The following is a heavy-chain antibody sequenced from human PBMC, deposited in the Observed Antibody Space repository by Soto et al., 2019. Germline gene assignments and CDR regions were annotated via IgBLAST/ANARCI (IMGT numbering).Heavy chain of an antibody. Sequence: YNLHWVRHAPGMGLEWVAVVSNDGVNKHYAESVKGRLSISRDRSRDTLYLQMNSLRPEDTAVDYCVRETQIVMVVVPTPGSPGAFDMWGQGTMVTVSS. CDR3: VRETQIVMVVVPTPGSPGAFDM. V-gene: IGHV3-30-3*01. CDR2: VSNDGVNK. CDR1: YN. D-gene: IGHD2-15*01. J-gene: IGHJ3*02.